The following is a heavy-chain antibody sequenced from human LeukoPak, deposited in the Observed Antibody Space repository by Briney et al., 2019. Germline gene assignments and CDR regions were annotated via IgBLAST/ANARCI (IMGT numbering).Heavy chain of an antibody. D-gene: IGHD6-19*01. CDR1: GFTFSSYG. CDR2: ISGSGSYT. J-gene: IGHJ6*02. Sequence: PGRSLRLSCAASGFTFSSYGMHWVRQAPGKGLEWVSAISGSGSYTYYADSVKGRFTISRDDSKHTLWLHMNSLRVEDTAVYFCAKDPGRSSGWATTALDVWGQGTTVTVSS. V-gene: IGHV3-23*01. CDR3: AKDPGRSSGWATTALDV.